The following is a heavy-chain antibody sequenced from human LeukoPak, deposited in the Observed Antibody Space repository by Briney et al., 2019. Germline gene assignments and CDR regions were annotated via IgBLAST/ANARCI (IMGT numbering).Heavy chain of an antibody. J-gene: IGHJ6*02. V-gene: IGHV1-18*01. D-gene: IGHD4-11*01. CDR2: ISAYNGNT. CDR1: GYTFASYG. Sequence: GASVKVSCKASGYTFASYGFSWVRQAPGQGLEWMVWISAYNGNTNYAQKLQGRVTMTTDTSTSTAYMELRSLRSDDTAVYYCARLGDYSHYYGMDVWGQGTTVTVSS. CDR3: ARLGDYSHYYGMDV.